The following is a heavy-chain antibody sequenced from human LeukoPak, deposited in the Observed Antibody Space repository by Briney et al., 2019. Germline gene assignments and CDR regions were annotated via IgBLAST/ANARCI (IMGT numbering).Heavy chain of an antibody. CDR3: ANSHDSSGYYFGSFDY. Sequence: PGGSLRLSCAASGFTVSSNYMSWIRQAPGKGLEWVSAISGSGGSTYCADSVKGRFTISRDNSKNTLYLQMNSLRAEDTAVYYCANSHDSSGYYFGSFDYWGQGTLVTVSS. CDR1: GFTVSSNY. D-gene: IGHD3-22*01. CDR2: ISGSGGST. V-gene: IGHV3-23*01. J-gene: IGHJ4*02.